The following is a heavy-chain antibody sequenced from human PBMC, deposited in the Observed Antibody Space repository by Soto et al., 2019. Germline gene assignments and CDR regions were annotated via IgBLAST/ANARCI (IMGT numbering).Heavy chain of an antibody. V-gene: IGHV4-4*07. D-gene: IGHD3-3*01. CDR1: GGSLTKYY. J-gene: IGHJ4*02. CDR3: ARDNNDFWSLYPLAFDY. CDR2: VSTSGNV. Sequence: KASETLSLTCTVSGGSLTKYYWSWIRHPAGKGLEWIGRVSTSGNVVSKASLRSRLTMSVDTSKNQFSLRLTSVTAADTAVYYCARDNNDFWSLYPLAFDYWGQGALVTVSS.